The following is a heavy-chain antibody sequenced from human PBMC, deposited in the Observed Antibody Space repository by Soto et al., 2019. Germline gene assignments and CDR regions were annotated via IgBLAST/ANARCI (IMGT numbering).Heavy chain of an antibody. J-gene: IGHJ6*02. CDR1: GGTFSSYA. Sequence: QVQLVQSGAEVQKTGSSVKVSCTASGGTFSSYAISWVRQAPGQGLEWMGGIIPIFGTANYAKKFQGRVTSTAAESTSTAYMELSSLRSEDRAVYYGARHPGGRCCYYCMDVWGQGTTVTVSS. CDR3: ARHPGGRCCYYCMDV. V-gene: IGHV1-69*12. D-gene: IGHD2-15*01. CDR2: IIPIFGTA.